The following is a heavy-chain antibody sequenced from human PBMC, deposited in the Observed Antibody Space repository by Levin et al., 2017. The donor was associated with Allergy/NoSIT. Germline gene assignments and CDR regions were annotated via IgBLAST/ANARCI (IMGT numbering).Heavy chain of an antibody. CDR1: GFTFSSYT. D-gene: IGHD6-19*01. Sequence: LSLTCAASGFTFSSYTMTWVRQAPGKGLEWVSAVSGTGGNTYYAHSVKGRFTISRDNSKNTLYLQMNSLRAEDTAVYFCAKEGPHSSGWYDAFDIWGQGTMVTVSS. CDR3: AKEGPHSSGWYDAFDI. J-gene: IGHJ3*02. CDR2: VSGTGGNT. V-gene: IGHV3-23*01.